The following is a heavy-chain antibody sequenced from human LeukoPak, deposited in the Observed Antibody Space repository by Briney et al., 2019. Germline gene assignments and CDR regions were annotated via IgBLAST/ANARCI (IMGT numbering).Heavy chain of an antibody. Sequence: ASVKVSCKASGYTFTSYDINWVRQATGQGLEWMGWMNPNSGNTGYAQKFQGRVTMTRSTSISTAYMELSSLRSEDTAVYYCARGYLVLSYYYGMDVWGQGTTVTVSS. CDR2: MNPNSGNT. V-gene: IGHV1-8*01. J-gene: IGHJ6*02. D-gene: IGHD2-8*01. CDR1: GYTFTSYD. CDR3: ARGYLVLSYYYGMDV.